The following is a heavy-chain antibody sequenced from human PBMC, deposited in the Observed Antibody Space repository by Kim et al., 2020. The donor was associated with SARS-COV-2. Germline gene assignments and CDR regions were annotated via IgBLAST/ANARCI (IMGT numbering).Heavy chain of an antibody. Sequence: GGSLRLSCAASGFTFSSYAMHWVRQAPGKGLEWVAVISYDGSNKYYADSVKGRFTISRDNSKNTLYLQMNSLRAEDTAVYYCARAQWQQLVEGFLDYYG. V-gene: IGHV3-30-3*01. CDR2: ISYDGSNK. CDR3: ARAQWQQLVEGFLDYYG. D-gene: IGHD6-13*01. CDR1: GFTFSSYA. J-gene: IGHJ6*01.